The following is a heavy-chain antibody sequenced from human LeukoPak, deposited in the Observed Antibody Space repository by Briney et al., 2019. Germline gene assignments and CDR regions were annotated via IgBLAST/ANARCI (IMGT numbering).Heavy chain of an antibody. Sequence: GGSLRLSCAASGFTFSSYAMHWVRQAPGKGLEWVAVISYDGSNKYYADSVKGRFTISRDNAKNTPYLEMNNLRADDTAVYFCARVPGSGWFTAVDYWGQGTLVSVSS. CDR1: GFTFSSYA. J-gene: IGHJ4*02. CDR3: ARVPGSGWFTAVDY. D-gene: IGHD6-19*01. V-gene: IGHV3-30-3*01. CDR2: ISYDGSNK.